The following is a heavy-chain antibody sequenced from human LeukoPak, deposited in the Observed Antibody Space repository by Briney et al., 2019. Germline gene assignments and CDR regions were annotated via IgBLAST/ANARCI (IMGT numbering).Heavy chain of an antibody. Sequence: GGSLRLSCAASGFTFSSYWMSWVRQAPGKGLEWVANIKQDGSEKYYVDSVKGRFTISRDNAENSLYLQMTSLRAGDTAVYYCARDLAGPPQEAFDIWGQGTMVTVSS. CDR2: IKQDGSEK. J-gene: IGHJ3*02. V-gene: IGHV3-7*01. CDR1: GFTFSSYW. CDR3: ARDLAGPPQEAFDI.